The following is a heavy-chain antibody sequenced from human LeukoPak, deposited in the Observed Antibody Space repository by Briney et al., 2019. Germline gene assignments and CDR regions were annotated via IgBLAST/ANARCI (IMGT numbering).Heavy chain of an antibody. Sequence: GGSLRLSCVASQFTFNKYSMHWVRQAPGTGLVWVSRINSEGDDTNYADSVKGRFTISRDNAKNTLYLQMNSLRAEDTAVYYCARQQWLDGAYYFDYWGQGTLITVSS. CDR3: ARQQWLDGAYYFDY. D-gene: IGHD6-19*01. J-gene: IGHJ4*02. CDR2: INSEGDDT. V-gene: IGHV3-74*01. CDR1: QFTFNKYS.